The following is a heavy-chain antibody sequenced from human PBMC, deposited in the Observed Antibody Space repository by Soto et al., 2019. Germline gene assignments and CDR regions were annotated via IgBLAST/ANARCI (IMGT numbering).Heavy chain of an antibody. Sequence: QVQLVQSGAEVKKPGASVKVSCKASGYTFTSYHITWVRQAPGQGLEWMGWISAYNGNTNYAQKLQGRVTMTTDTSTCTAYMELGGQRPDHTAVYDCARDSPPPRERGQGTVVTVSA. CDR2: ISAYNGNT. V-gene: IGHV1-18*01. CDR3: ARDSPPPRE. CDR1: GYTFTSYH. J-gene: IGHJ4*02. D-gene: IGHD1-26*01.